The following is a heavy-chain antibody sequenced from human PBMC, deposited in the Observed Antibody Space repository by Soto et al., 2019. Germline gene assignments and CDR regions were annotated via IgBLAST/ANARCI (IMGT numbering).Heavy chain of an antibody. J-gene: IGHJ4*02. CDR3: ARGRGRHGWYGLDY. D-gene: IGHD6-19*01. Sequence: GGSLRLSCAASGFTFDDYAMSWVRQAPGKGLEWVSTISWDANDIAYADSMKGRFTISRDNAKNSLYLKMNSLRPDDTAMYYCARGRGRHGWYGLDYWGQGTLVTVSS. CDR2: ISWDANDI. CDR1: GFTFDDYA. V-gene: IGHV3-9*01.